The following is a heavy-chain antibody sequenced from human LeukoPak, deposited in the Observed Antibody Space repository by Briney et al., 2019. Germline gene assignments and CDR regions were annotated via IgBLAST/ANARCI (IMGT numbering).Heavy chain of an antibody. J-gene: IGHJ2*01. CDR1: GGSISSHY. Sequence: SETLSLTCTVSGGSISSHYWSWIRQPPGKGLEWIGYIYYSGSTNYNPSLKSRVTISVDTSKNQFSLKLSSVTAADTAVYYCARVPTTVLRYFDWSWYFDLWGRGTLVTVSS. D-gene: IGHD3-9*01. CDR3: ARVPTTVLRYFDWSWYFDL. CDR2: IYYSGST. V-gene: IGHV4-59*11.